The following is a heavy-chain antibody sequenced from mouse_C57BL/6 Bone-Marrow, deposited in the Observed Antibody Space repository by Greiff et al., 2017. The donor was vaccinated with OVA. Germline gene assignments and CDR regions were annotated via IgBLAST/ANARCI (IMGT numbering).Heavy chain of an antibody. CDR3: ALITPVAVDN. Sequence: QVQLQQPGAELVKPGASVKLSCKASGYTFTSYWMHWVKQRPGQGLEWIGMIHPNSGSTNYNEKFKSKATLTLDKSSSTAYMQLSSLTSEDSAVYFCALITPVAVDNCGQGTTLTVSS. J-gene: IGHJ2*01. D-gene: IGHD1-1*01. CDR1: GYTFTSYW. CDR2: IHPNSGST. V-gene: IGHV1-64*01.